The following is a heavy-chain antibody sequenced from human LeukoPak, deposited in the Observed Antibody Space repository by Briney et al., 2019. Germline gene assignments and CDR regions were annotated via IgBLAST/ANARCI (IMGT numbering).Heavy chain of an antibody. V-gene: IGHV4-59*01. Sequence: KASETLSLTCTVSGGSISSYDWSWIRQPPGKGLEWIGYIYYSGSTNYNPSLKSRVTISVDTSKNQFSLKLSSVTAADTAVYYCARGTMVRGVIDHYYFDYWGQGTLVTVSS. J-gene: IGHJ4*02. CDR1: GGSISSYD. D-gene: IGHD3-10*01. CDR3: ARGTMVRGVIDHYYFDY. CDR2: IYYSGST.